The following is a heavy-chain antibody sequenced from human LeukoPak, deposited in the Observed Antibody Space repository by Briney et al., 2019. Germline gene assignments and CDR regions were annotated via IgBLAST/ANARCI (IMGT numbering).Heavy chain of an antibody. CDR2: ISGSGGST. Sequence: GGSLRLSCAASGFTFSSYAMSWVRQAPGKGLEWVSAISGSGGSTYYADSVKGRFTISRDNSKNTLYLQMNSLRAEDMAVYYCAKGDDFWSGYSVDYWGQGTLVTVSS. J-gene: IGHJ4*02. D-gene: IGHD3-3*01. CDR1: GFTFSSYA. V-gene: IGHV3-23*01. CDR3: AKGDDFWSGYSVDY.